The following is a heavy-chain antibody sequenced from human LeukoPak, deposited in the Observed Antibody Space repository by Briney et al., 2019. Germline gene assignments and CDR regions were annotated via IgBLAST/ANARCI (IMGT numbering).Heavy chain of an antibody. D-gene: IGHD5-24*01. CDR1: GFPFSDYY. CDR2: ISSSSTYI. J-gene: IGHJ4*02. CDR3: ARGKQKATITGLDS. V-gene: IGHV3-21*06. Sequence: PGGSLRLSCAASGFPFSDYYMNWVRQAPGKGLEWVSAISSSSTYIYYADSVKGRFTISRDNAENSLYLQMNGLRVEDTAVYFCARGKQKATITGLDSWGQGTLVTVSS.